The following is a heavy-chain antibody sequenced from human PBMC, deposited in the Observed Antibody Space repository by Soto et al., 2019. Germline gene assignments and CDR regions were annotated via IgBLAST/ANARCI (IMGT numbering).Heavy chain of an antibody. Sequence: VKVSCKASGYTFTNYGISWVRQAPGQGLEWMGWISAYNGNTNYAQKLQGRVTMTTDTSTSTAYMELRSLRSDDTAVYYCARVAITMVRGVSNWFDPWGQGTLVTVSS. CDR3: ARVAITMVRGVSNWFDP. V-gene: IGHV1-18*01. J-gene: IGHJ5*02. CDR2: ISAYNGNT. CDR1: GYTFTNYG. D-gene: IGHD3-10*01.